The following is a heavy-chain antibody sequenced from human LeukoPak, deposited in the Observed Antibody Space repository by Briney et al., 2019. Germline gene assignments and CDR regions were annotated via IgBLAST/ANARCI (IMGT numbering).Heavy chain of an antibody. Sequence: GASVKVSCKASGYTFTSYDINWVRQDTGQGLEWIGLMNPNRVNTGYAQKFQGRVTMSRNTSISTAYMELSSLRSEDTAVYYCARDCSSTSCYGGWGQGTLVTVSS. CDR1: GYTFTSYD. V-gene: IGHV1-8*01. J-gene: IGHJ4*02. CDR2: MNPNRVNT. CDR3: ARDCSSTSCYGG. D-gene: IGHD2-2*01.